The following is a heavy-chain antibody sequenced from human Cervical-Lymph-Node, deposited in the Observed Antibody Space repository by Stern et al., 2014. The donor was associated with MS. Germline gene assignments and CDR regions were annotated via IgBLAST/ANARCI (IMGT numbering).Heavy chain of an antibody. D-gene: IGHD6-19*01. Sequence: VQLGESGAEVKQPGASVKVSCKASGYTFTGYYLHWVRQAPGQGLEWMGRISPDNGGTNYAQKFQGRVTMTRDTSINTAYMELRRLRFDDTAVYYCARDLGIAVAGAIDYWGQGALVTVSS. CDR2: ISPDNGGT. CDR3: ARDLGIAVAGAIDY. V-gene: IGHV1-2*06. CDR1: GYTFTGYY. J-gene: IGHJ4*02.